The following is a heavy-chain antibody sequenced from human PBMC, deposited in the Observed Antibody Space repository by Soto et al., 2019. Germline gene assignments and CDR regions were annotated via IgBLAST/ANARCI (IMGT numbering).Heavy chain of an antibody. D-gene: IGHD2-15*01. Sequence: PSGTLSLTCTVSGCSITTGGYYWSWIRQLPGKGLEWIGHSYYSESTYYNPSLKSRVSISLDTSKNQFSLKLSFVTAADTAMYYCARTKCSGGSCYSWSLDYWGQGTPVTVSS. CDR2: SYYSEST. CDR3: ARTKCSGGSCYSWSLDY. V-gene: IGHV4-31*03. CDR1: GCSITTGGYY. J-gene: IGHJ4*02.